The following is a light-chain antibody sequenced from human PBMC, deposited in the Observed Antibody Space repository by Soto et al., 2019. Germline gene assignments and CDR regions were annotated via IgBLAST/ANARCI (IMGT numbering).Light chain of an antibody. J-gene: IGLJ2*01. CDR3: SSYAGTKNLL. CDR1: SSDVGGYNS. CDR2: EVS. V-gene: IGLV2-8*01. Sequence: QSALTQPPSASGSPGQSVTISCTGTSSDVGGYNSVSWYQQHPGKAPKLMIYEVSKRPSGVPDRFSASKSDNTASLTVSGLQAGDEADYYCSSYAGTKNLLFGGGTKLTVL.